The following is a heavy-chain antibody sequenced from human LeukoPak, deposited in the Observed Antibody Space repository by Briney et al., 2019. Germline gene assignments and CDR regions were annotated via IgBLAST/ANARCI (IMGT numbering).Heavy chain of an antibody. CDR1: GGSFSGYY. V-gene: IGHV4-34*01. J-gene: IGHJ4*02. CDR2: INHSGST. CDR3: ARGFRTFDY. Sequence: PSETLSLTCAVYGGSFSGYYWSWIRQPPGKGLEWIGEINHSGSTNYNPSLKSRVTISVDTSKSQFSLKLSSVTAADTAVYYCARGFRTFDYWGQGTLVTVSS.